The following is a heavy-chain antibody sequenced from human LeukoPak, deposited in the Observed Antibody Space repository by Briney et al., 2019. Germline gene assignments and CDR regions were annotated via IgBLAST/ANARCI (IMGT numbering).Heavy chain of an antibody. CDR1: GFTFSSYS. J-gene: IGHJ3*02. D-gene: IGHD2-2*01. CDR2: ISTSSSYI. Sequence: TGGSLRLSCTASGFTFSSYSMNWVRQAPGKGLEWVSSISTSSSYIYYADSVKGRFTISRDNARNSLYLQMNTLRAEDTAVYYCARDKPSTSRTFDIWGQGTMVTVSS. V-gene: IGHV3-21*01. CDR3: ARDKPSTSRTFDI.